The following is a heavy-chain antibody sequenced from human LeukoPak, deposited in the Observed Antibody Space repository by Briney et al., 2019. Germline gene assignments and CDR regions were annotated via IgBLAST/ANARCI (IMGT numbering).Heavy chain of an antibody. D-gene: IGHD4-17*01. V-gene: IGHV1-69*13. Sequence: SVKVSCKASGGAFSSYAISWVRQAPGQGLEWMGGIIPIFGTANYAQKFQGRVTITADESTSTAYMELSSLRSEDTAVYYCARLAYGDFPFDYWGQGTLVTVSS. CDR2: IIPIFGTA. J-gene: IGHJ4*02. CDR1: GGAFSSYA. CDR3: ARLAYGDFPFDY.